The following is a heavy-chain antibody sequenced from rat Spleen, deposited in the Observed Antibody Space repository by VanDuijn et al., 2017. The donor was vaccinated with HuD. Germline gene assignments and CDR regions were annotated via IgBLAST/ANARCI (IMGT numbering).Heavy chain of an antibody. CDR3: ARGGLGAPFAY. CDR2: INGPGST. J-gene: IGHJ3*01. V-gene: IGHV3-3*01. Sequence: EVQLQESGPGLVKPSQSLSLTCSVTGYSITSGYGWNWIRKFPGNKLEWMGYINGPGSTNYNPSLKSRISITRDTSKNQFFLQVNSVTTEDTATYYCARGGLGAPFAYWGQGALVTVSS. D-gene: IGHD5-1*01. CDR1: GYSITSGYG.